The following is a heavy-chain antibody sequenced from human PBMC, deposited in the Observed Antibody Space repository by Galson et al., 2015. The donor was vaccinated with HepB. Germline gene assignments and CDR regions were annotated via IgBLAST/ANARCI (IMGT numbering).Heavy chain of an antibody. CDR2: ISYDGSNK. D-gene: IGHD3-9*01. CDR3: ARGHDILTGYPFDY. J-gene: IGHJ4*02. CDR1: GFTFSSYA. V-gene: IGHV3-30*04. Sequence: SLRLSCAASGFTFSSYAMHWVRQAPGKGLEWVAVISYDGSNKYYADSVKGRFTISRDNSKNTLYLQMNSLRAEDTAVYYCARGHDILTGYPFDYWGQGTLVTVSS.